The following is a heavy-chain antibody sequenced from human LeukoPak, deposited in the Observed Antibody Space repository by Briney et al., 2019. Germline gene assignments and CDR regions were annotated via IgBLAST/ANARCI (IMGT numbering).Heavy chain of an antibody. Sequence: PSETLSLTCTVSGGSLSSYYWSWIRQPPGKGLEWIGYIYYSGSTNYNPSLKSRVTISVDTSKNQFSLKLSSVTAADTAVYYCARVPHHNMIPNAFDIWGQGTMVTVSS. D-gene: IGHD3-22*01. V-gene: IGHV4-59*01. CDR3: ARVPHHNMIPNAFDI. J-gene: IGHJ3*02. CDR2: IYYSGST. CDR1: GGSLSSYY.